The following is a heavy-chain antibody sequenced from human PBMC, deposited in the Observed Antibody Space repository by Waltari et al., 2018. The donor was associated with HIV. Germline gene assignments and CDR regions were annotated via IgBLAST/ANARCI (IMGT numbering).Heavy chain of an antibody. Sequence: QVQLQESGPGLVKPSETLSLTCAVSGYSISSGYYWGWIRQPPGKGLEWIGSIYHSGSTYYNPTLKSRVTISVDTATNQVSLMLSSVTAADTAVYYCARVYGYSGSYPGAPDDYWGQGTLVTVSS. D-gene: IGHD1-26*01. CDR2: IYHSGST. V-gene: IGHV4-38-2*01. J-gene: IGHJ4*02. CDR1: GYSISSGYY. CDR3: ARVYGYSGSYPGAPDDY.